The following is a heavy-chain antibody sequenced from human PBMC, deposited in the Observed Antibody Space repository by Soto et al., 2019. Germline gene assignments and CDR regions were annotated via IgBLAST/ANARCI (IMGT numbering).Heavy chain of an antibody. CDR3: ARWAEGVTTPHFDY. Sequence: PGESLKISCKGSGYYFTNYWIGWVRQMPGKGLEWMGIIYPDDSDIRYSPSFQGQVTISADKSISTAYLQWSSLKASDTAMYYCARWAEGVTTPHFDYWGQGTLVTVPS. V-gene: IGHV5-51*01. J-gene: IGHJ4*01. D-gene: IGHD4-17*01. CDR2: IYPDDSDI. CDR1: GYYFTNYW.